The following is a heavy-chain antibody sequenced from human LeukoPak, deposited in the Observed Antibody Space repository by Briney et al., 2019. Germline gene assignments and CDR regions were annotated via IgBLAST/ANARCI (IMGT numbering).Heavy chain of an antibody. Sequence: GGSLRLSCAASGFTFSSYAMSWVRQAPGKGLEWVSAIRGSGGNTYYADSVKGRFTISRDNSKNTLYLQMNSLRAEDTAVYYCAKGGYCSTTSCAFDSWGQGTLVTVSS. V-gene: IGHV3-23*01. J-gene: IGHJ4*02. CDR3: AKGGYCSTTSCAFDS. CDR1: GFTFSSYA. CDR2: IRGSGGNT. D-gene: IGHD2-2*01.